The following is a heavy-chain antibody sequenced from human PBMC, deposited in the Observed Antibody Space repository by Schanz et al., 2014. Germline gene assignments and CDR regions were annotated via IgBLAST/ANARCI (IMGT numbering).Heavy chain of an antibody. J-gene: IGHJ4*02. Sequence: EVQLVESGGGLVQPGGSLRLSCEASGFSFGNYGMSWVRQAPGKGMEWVEDISSSCSTIHYADSVKCRFTISRDNSRFTVYLQINSLRADDTAMYYCARWFLIRRVILDSSGQGSLVTVSS. CDR2: ISSSCSTI. CDR3: ARWFLIRRVILDS. CDR1: GFSFGNYG. V-gene: IGHV3-48*01. D-gene: IGHD3-10*01.